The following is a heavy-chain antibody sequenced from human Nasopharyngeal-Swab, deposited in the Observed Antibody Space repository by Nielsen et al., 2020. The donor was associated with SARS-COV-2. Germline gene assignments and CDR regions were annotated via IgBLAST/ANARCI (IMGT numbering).Heavy chain of an antibody. D-gene: IGHD6-13*01. J-gene: IGHJ1*01. CDR3: ARIAAVDIRGFQH. V-gene: IGHV3-74*03. CDR1: GFSFSSYW. Sequence: GESLKISCAASGFSFSSYWMHWVRQVPGKGLVWVSCIYGDGTTTKYADSVKGRFTISRDNAKNTLYLQMNGLRADDTAVYYCARIAAVDIRGFQHWGQGTLVSVSS. CDR2: IYGDGTTT.